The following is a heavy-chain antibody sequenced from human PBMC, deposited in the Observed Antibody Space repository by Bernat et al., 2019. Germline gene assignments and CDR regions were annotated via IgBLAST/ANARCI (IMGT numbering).Heavy chain of an antibody. CDR1: GFTFSSYW. Sequence: EVQLVESGGGLVQPGGSLRLSCAASGFTFSSYWMHWVRQAPGKGLVWVSRINSDGSSTSYADSVKGRFTISRDNAKNTLYLQMNSLRAEDTAVYHCARAPVWFGEWYFDLWGRGTLVTVSS. D-gene: IGHD3-10*01. J-gene: IGHJ2*01. CDR3: ARAPVWFGEWYFDL. V-gene: IGHV3-74*01. CDR2: INSDGSST.